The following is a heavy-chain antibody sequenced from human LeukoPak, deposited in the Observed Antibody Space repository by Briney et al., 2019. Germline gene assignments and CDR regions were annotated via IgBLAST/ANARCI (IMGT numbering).Heavy chain of an antibody. J-gene: IGHJ4*02. CDR3: ARDYYGSGIDY. V-gene: IGHV4-30-2*01. Sequence: SSETLSLTCAVSGGSISSGGYSWSWIRQPPGKGLEWIGYIYHSGSTYYNPSLKSRVTISVDRSKNQFSLKLSSVTAADTAVYYCARDYYGSGIDYWGQGTPVTVSS. CDR2: IYHSGST. CDR1: GGSISSGGYS. D-gene: IGHD3-10*01.